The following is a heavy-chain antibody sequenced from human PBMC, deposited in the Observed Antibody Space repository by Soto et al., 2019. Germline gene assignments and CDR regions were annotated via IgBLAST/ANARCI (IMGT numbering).Heavy chain of an antibody. Sequence: SETLSLTCAVYGGSFSGYYWSWIRQPPGKGLEWIGEINHSGSTNYNPSLKSRVTISVDTSKNQFSLKLSSVTAADTAVYYCARGHSIYYYYYYYMDVWGKGTTVTVSS. CDR1: GGSFSGYY. J-gene: IGHJ6*03. D-gene: IGHD2-15*01. V-gene: IGHV4-34*01. CDR3: ARGHSIYYYYYYYMDV. CDR2: INHSGST.